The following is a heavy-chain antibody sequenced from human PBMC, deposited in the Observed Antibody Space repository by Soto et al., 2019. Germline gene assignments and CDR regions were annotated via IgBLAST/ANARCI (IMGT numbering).Heavy chain of an antibody. CDR1: GGFMRSSVYY. Sequence: PSETLSLTCSVSGGFMRSSVYYWGWVRQPPGKGLEWIGSIYHSGTTYYNLSLKSRVTMSVDTSRNQFSLNLTSMTAADTAVYYCARGAVGVQPPIVWGPGTLVTSPQ. CDR3: ARGAVGVQPPIV. J-gene: IGHJ4*02. CDR2: IYHSGTT. D-gene: IGHD3-22*01. V-gene: IGHV4-39*01.